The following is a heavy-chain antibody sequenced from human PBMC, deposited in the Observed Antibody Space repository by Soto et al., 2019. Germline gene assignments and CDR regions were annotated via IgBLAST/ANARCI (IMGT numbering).Heavy chain of an antibody. Sequence: PGGSLRLSCVGSGFTFSNYGMHWVRQPPGKGLEWVALISDDGDKRYYADSVRGRHTISRDNSKDTLYLQMNSLGPDDTAVYFCAKARVRIVGANSFDYWGQGTPVTVSS. J-gene: IGHJ4*02. CDR1: GFTFSNYG. V-gene: IGHV3-30*18. D-gene: IGHD1-26*01. CDR2: ISDDGDKR. CDR3: AKARVRIVGANSFDY.